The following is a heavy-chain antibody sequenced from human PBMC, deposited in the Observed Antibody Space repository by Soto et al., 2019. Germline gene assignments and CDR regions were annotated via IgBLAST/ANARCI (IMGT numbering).Heavy chain of an antibody. CDR2: IKQDGSEK. Sequence: GGSLRLSCEASGVTFGSYWMSRVRQAPGKGLEWVANIKQDGSEKFYVGSVRGRFTISRDNAKNSLYLQMNSLRAEDTALYYCAREDYGYFDYWGQGTLVTVSS. V-gene: IGHV3-7*01. CDR3: AREDYGYFDY. CDR1: GVTFGSYW. J-gene: IGHJ4*02. D-gene: IGHD4-17*01.